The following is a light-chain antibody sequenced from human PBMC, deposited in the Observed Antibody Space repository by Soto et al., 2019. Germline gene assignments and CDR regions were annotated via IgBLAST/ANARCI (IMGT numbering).Light chain of an antibody. CDR2: GAS. V-gene: IGKV3-20*01. J-gene: IGKJ1*01. CDR1: QSIDSNY. Sequence: EIVMTQSPGTLSLSPGETVTLSCRASQSIDSNYLSWYQQKAGQAPRLLISGASTWATGIPDRFSGSGSGTDFTLTISRLEPEDFAVYYCQQYGSSGTFGQGTKVDIK. CDR3: QQYGSSGT.